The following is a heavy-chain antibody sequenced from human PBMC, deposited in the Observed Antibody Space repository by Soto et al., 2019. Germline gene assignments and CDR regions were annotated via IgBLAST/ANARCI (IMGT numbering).Heavy chain of an antibody. CDR2: INPSGGST. J-gene: IGHJ6*02. D-gene: IGHD1-26*01. CDR1: GDTFTSYY. CDR3: AISVGATSGVGWYYYYYGMDV. Sequence: ASVKVSCKASGDTFTSYYMHWVRQAPGQGLEWMGIINPSGGSTSYAQKFQGRVTMTRDTSTSTVYMELSSLRSEDTAVYYCAISVGATSGVGWYYYYYGMDVWGQGTTVTVSS. V-gene: IGHV1-46*01.